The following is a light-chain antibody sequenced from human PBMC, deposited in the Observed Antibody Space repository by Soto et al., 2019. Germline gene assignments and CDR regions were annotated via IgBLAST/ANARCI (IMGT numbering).Light chain of an antibody. V-gene: IGKV3D-15*01. Sequence: EIVMTQSPATLSVSPGERATLSCWASQSVSSNLAWYQQTPGQAPRLLIFDASTRATGIPARFSGSGSGTEFTLTISSLQSEDFAVYYCQQYDNWLGTFGQGTKVEVK. J-gene: IGKJ1*01. CDR3: QQYDNWLGT. CDR2: DAS. CDR1: QSVSSN.